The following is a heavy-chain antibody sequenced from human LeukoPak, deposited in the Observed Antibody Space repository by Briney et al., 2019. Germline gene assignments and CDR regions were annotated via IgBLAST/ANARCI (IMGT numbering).Heavy chain of an antibody. CDR2: INPNSGGT. CDR3: ARDGTGVYNLVQY. V-gene: IGHV1-2*02. J-gene: IGHJ4*02. D-gene: IGHD5-24*01. CDR1: GYTFTVYY. Sequence: ASVKVSCTASGYTFTVYYMHWLRQAPGQGLGRMGWINPNSGGTNYAQKFQGRVNMTRDTSISAVYMELSRLRSDDTAVYYCARDGTGVYNLVQYWGQGTLVTVSS.